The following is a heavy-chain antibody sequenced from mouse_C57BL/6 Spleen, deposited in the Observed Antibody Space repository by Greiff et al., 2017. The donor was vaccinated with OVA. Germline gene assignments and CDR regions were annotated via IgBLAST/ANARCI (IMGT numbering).Heavy chain of an antibody. CDR3: ARGYYYGSSHFDY. V-gene: IGHV1-80*01. CDR1: GYAFSSYW. D-gene: IGHD1-1*01. J-gene: IGHJ2*01. CDR2: IYPGDGDT. Sequence: VMLVESGAELVKPGASVKISCKASGYAFSSYWMNWVKQRPGKGLEWIGQIYPGDGDTNYNGKFKGKATLTVDKSSSTAYMQLSSLTSEDSAVYYCARGYYYGSSHFDYWGQGTTLTVSS.